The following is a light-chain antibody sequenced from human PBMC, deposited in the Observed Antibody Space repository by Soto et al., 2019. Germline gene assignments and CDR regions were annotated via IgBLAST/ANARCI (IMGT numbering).Light chain of an antibody. CDR1: QSISSY. Sequence: DIQMTQSPSSLSASVGDRVTITSRASQSISSYLNWYQQKPGKAPKLLIYAASSLQSGVPSRFSGSGSGTDFTLTISSQQPEDFATYYCQQSYSTLSWTFGQGTKVEIK. CDR3: QQSYSTLSWT. V-gene: IGKV1-39*01. CDR2: AAS. J-gene: IGKJ1*01.